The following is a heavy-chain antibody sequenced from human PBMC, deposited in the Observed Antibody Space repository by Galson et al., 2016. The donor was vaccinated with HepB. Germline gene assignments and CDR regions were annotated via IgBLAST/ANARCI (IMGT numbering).Heavy chain of an antibody. D-gene: IGHD5-18*01. V-gene: IGHV3-30*18. CDR1: GFTFRSYG. CDR3: AKDRDSHGYVVGYGLDV. J-gene: IGHJ6*02. Sequence: SLRLSCAASGFTFRSYGIHWVRQAPGKGLEWLAVISYDGNNGYYADSVKGRFTISRDNSKNTLDPQMNSLRAEDTAVYYCAKDRDSHGYVVGYGLDVWGQGTTVTVSS. CDR2: ISYDGNNG.